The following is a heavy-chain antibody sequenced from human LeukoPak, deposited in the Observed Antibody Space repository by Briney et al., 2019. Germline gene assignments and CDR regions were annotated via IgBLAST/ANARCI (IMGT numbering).Heavy chain of an antibody. CDR2: ISGSGGST. D-gene: IGHD3-22*01. CDR3: AKRGVVIRVILVGFHKEAYYFDS. CDR1: GITLSNYG. V-gene: IGHV3-23*01. Sequence: GGSLRLSCAVSGITLSNYGMSWVRQTPRKGLEWVAGISGSGGSTSYADSVKGRFTISRDNPKNTLYLGMNSLRAEDTAVYFCAKRGVVIRVILVGFHKEAYYFDSWGQGALVTVSS. J-gene: IGHJ4*02.